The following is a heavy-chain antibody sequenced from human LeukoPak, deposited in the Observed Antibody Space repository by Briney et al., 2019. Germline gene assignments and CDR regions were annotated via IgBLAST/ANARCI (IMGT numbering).Heavy chain of an antibody. V-gene: IGHV3-30*18. J-gene: IGHJ4*02. Sequence: PGGSLRLSCAASGFTFSSYGMHWVRQAPGKGLEWVAVISYDGSNKYYADSMKGRFTISRDNSKNTLYLQMNSLRAEDTAVYYCAKMWSSSSSLDYWGQGTLVTVSS. CDR2: ISYDGSNK. CDR1: GFTFSSYG. CDR3: AKMWSSSSSLDY. D-gene: IGHD6-6*01.